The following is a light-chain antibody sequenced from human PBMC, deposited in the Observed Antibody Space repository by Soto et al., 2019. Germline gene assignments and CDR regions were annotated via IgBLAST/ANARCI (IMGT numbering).Light chain of an antibody. J-gene: IGKJ1*01. CDR2: GAS. Sequence: EIVMTQSPATLSVSPGERATLSCRASQSVSGNLAWYQQKPGQAPRLLIYGASTRATGIPARFSGSGSGTEFTLTISSLLSEDFAVYYCQQYNNWPRTFGQGTKVDIK. V-gene: IGKV3-15*01. CDR1: QSVSGN. CDR3: QQYNNWPRT.